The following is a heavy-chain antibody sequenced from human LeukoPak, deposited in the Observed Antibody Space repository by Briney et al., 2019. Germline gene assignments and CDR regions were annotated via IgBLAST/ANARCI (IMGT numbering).Heavy chain of an antibody. D-gene: IGHD1-26*01. CDR3: ARQPSGSSPYYYYYMDV. Sequence: PSETLSLTCTVSGGSISSYYWSWIRQPPGKGLEWIEYIYYSGSTNYNPSLKSRVTMSVDTSKNQFSLKLSSVTAADTAVYYCARQPSGSSPYYYYYMDVWGKGTTVTVSS. CDR1: GGSISSYY. V-gene: IGHV4-59*08. CDR2: IYYSGST. J-gene: IGHJ6*03.